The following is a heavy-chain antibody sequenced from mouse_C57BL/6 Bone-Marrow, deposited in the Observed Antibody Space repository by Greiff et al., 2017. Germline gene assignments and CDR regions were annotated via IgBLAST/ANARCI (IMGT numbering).Heavy chain of an antibody. J-gene: IGHJ4*01. CDR2: ISDGGSYT. CDR3: ARGYYRYAMDY. D-gene: IGHD2-14*01. V-gene: IGHV5-4*01. Sequence: EVQVVESGGGLVKPGGSLKLSCAASGFTFSSYAMSWVRQTPEKRLEWVATISDGGSYTYYPDNVKGRFTISRDNAKNNLYLQMSHLKSEDTAMYYCARGYYRYAMDYWGQGTSVTVSS. CDR1: GFTFSSYA.